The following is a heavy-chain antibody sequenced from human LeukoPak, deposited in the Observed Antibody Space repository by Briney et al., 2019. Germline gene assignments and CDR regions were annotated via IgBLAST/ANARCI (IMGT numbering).Heavy chain of an antibody. Sequence: SETLSLTCTVSGYSISSGYYWGWLRQPPGKGLEWIGSIYDSGSTYYNPPLKSRVSISVDTSKSQFSLKLNSVTAADTAVYYCARGRSGSYYDAFDIWGQGTKVTVSS. J-gene: IGHJ3*02. D-gene: IGHD1-26*01. CDR3: ARGRSGSYYDAFDI. CDR1: GYSISSGYY. CDR2: IYDSGST. V-gene: IGHV4-38-2*02.